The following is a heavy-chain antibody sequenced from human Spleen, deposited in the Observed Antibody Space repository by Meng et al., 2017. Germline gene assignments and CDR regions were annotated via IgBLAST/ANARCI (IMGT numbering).Heavy chain of an antibody. Sequence: ASVKVSCKASGYTFTSYGVSWVRQAPGQGLEWMGWISAYNGNTYYAQNLQGRVTMTTDTSTSTAYMELRSLRSDDTAVYYCAKDSKLYGYYYYGMDVWGQGTTVTVSS. J-gene: IGHJ6*02. V-gene: IGHV1-18*01. CDR3: AKDSKLYGYYYYGMDV. CDR1: GYTFTSYG. CDR2: ISAYNGNT. D-gene: IGHD3-10*01.